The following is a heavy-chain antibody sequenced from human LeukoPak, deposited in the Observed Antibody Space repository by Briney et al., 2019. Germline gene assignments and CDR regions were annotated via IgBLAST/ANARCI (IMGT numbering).Heavy chain of an antibody. Sequence: SETLSLTCSVSGGPISGYYWTWIRQPPGKGLEWIGYIYYSGSTNYNPSLKSRVTLSVDTSKNQFSLKLNSVTAAGTAVYFCAREPSGIDDAFDIWGQGTMVTVSS. CDR2: IYYSGST. CDR1: GGPISGYY. V-gene: IGHV4-59*01. D-gene: IGHD2-15*01. CDR3: AREPSGIDDAFDI. J-gene: IGHJ3*02.